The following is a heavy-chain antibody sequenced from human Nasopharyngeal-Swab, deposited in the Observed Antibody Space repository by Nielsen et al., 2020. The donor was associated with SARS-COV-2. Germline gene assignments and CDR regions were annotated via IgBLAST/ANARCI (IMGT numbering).Heavy chain of an antibody. V-gene: IGHV1-69*01. Sequence: WVRPAPGQVLEGVGGINPNFGTTNYAHKFQDRAKITAEQSTRTAYMELSSLRSDDTAVYYCARDTIFGLDVYYYYGLGVWGQGTTVTVSS. CDR2: INPNFGTT. D-gene: IGHD3-3*01. CDR3: ARDTIFGLDVYYYYGLGV. J-gene: IGHJ6*02.